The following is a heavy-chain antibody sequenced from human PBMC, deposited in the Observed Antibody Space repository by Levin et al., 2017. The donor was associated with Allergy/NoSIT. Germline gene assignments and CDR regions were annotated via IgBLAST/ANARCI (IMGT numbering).Heavy chain of an antibody. V-gene: IGHV1-2*03. CDR3: ARVNSRGRYSSGWYSGLDY. D-gene: IGHD6-19*01. CDR1: GYTFTGYY. J-gene: IGHJ4*02. Sequence: LAASVKVSCKASGYTFTGYYMHWVRQAPGQGLEWMGWINPNSGGTNYAQKFQGRVTMTRDTSISTAYMELSRLRSDDTAVYYCARVNSRGRYSSGWYSGLDYWGQGTLVTVSS. CDR2: INPNSGGT.